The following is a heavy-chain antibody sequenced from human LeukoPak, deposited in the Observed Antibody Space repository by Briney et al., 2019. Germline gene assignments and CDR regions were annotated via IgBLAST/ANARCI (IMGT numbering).Heavy chain of an antibody. V-gene: IGHV3-30-3*01. CDR3: ARDGSLAAAGNY. J-gene: IGHJ4*02. Sequence: PGGSLRLSCAASGFTFSSYAMHWVRQAPGKGLEWVAVISYDGSNKYYADSVKGRFTISRDNSKNTLYLQMNSLRAEDTAVYYCARDGSLAAAGNYWGQGTLVTVSS. D-gene: IGHD6-13*01. CDR1: GFTFSSYA. CDR2: ISYDGSNK.